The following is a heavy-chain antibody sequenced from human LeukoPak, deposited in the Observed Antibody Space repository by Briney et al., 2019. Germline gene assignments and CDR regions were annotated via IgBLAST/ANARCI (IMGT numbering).Heavy chain of an antibody. J-gene: IGHJ4*02. CDR3: ATDTEVRGVIDLG. CDR2: IYYSGST. Sequence: SETLSLTCTVSGGSISRSSYYWGWIRQPPGKGLEWIGSIYYSGSTYYNPSLKSRVTISVDTSKNQFSLKLSSVTAADTAVYYCATDTEVRGVIDLGWGQGTLVTVSS. V-gene: IGHV4-39*07. CDR1: GGSISRSSYY. D-gene: IGHD3-10*01.